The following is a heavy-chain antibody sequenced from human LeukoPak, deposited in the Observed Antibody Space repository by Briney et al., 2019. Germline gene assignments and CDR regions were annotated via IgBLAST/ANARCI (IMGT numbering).Heavy chain of an antibody. D-gene: IGHD6-19*01. V-gene: IGHV4-39*07. CDR1: GGSISSSSYY. Sequence: PSETLSLTCTVSGGSISSSSYYWGWIRQPPGKGLEWIGSIYHSGSTYYNPSLKSRVTISVDTSKNQFSLKLSSVTAADTAVYYCVVAGRYYYYMDVWGKGTTVTVSS. CDR2: IYHSGST. J-gene: IGHJ6*03. CDR3: VVAGRYYYYMDV.